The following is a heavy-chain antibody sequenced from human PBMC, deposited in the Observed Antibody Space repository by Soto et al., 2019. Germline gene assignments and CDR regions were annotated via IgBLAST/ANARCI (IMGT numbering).Heavy chain of an antibody. J-gene: IGHJ4*02. CDR2: ISYDGSDK. Sequence: QDHLVESGGGVVQPGTSLRLSCAASGFTFNTYGMHWVRQAPGKGLEWVAVISYDGSDKFYADSVKGRFTISRDNSKNALYLQMSSLRPEDTAIYYCAKSPNFYCSSPNCYKYYFDYWGQGTLSPSPQ. CDR3: AKSPNFYCSSPNCYKYYFDY. V-gene: IGHV3-30*18. D-gene: IGHD2-2*02. CDR1: GFTFNTYG.